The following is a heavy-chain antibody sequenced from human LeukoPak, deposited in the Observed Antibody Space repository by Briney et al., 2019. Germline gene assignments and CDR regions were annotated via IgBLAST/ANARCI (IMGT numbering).Heavy chain of an antibody. CDR2: ISYDGSNK. CDR1: GFTFSRSG. D-gene: IGHD6-13*01. CDR3: ARGRGSSSWYTEGGAFDI. J-gene: IGHJ3*02. Sequence: PGGSLRLSCAASGFTFSRSGMHWVRQAPGKGLEWVAVISYDGSNKYYADSVKGRFTISRGNSKNTLYLQMNSLRAEDTAVYYCARGRGSSSWYTEGGAFDIWGQGTMVTVSS. V-gene: IGHV3-30-3*01.